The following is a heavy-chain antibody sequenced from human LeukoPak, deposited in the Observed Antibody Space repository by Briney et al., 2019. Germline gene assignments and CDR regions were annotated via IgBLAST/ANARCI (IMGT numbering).Heavy chain of an antibody. CDR2: INHSGST. V-gene: IGHV4-34*01. J-gene: IGHJ4*02. Sequence: SETLSLTCAVYGGSFSGYYWSCIRQPPGKGLEWIGEINHSGSTNYNPSLKSRVTISVDTSKNQFSLKLSSVTAADTAVYYCARGCSGGSCYSLRGLDYWGQGTLVTVSS. CDR1: GGSFSGYY. CDR3: ARGCSGGSCYSLRGLDY. D-gene: IGHD2-15*01.